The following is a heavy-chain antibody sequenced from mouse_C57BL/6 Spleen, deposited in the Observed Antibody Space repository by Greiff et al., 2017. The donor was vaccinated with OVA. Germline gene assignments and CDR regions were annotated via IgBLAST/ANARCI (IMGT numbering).Heavy chain of an antibody. Sequence: QVQLQQSGPGLVQPSQSLSITCTVSGFSLTSYGVHWVRQPPGKGLEWLGVIWSGGSTDYNATFISRLSISKDNSKSQVFFKINSLQADDTAIYYCAKNGANWGYWYFDVWGTGTTVTVSS. CDR1: GFSLTSYG. CDR2: IWSGGST. J-gene: IGHJ1*03. D-gene: IGHD4-1*01. CDR3: AKNGANWGYWYFDV. V-gene: IGHV2-4*01.